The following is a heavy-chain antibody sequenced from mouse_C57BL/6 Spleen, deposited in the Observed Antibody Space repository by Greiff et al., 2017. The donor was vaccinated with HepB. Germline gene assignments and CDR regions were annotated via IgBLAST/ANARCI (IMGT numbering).Heavy chain of an antibody. V-gene: IGHV5-4*01. Sequence: EVQLVESGGGLVKPGGSLKLSCAASGFTFSSYAMSWVRQTPEKRLEWVATISDGGSYTYYPDNVKGRFTISRDNAKNNLYLQMSHLKSEDTAMYYCARDGYGNYVGAMDYWGQGTSVTVSS. J-gene: IGHJ4*01. CDR2: ISDGGSYT. CDR1: GFTFSSYA. D-gene: IGHD2-10*02. CDR3: ARDGYGNYVGAMDY.